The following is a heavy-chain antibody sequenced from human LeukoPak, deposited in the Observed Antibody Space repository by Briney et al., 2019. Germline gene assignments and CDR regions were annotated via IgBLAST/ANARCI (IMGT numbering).Heavy chain of an antibody. J-gene: IGHJ3*02. CDR1: GYTFTSYG. Sequence: ASVKVSCKASGYTFTSYGISWVRQAPGQGLEWMGWISAYNGNTNYAQKLQGRVTMTTDTSTSTAYMELRSLRSDDTAVYYCARDLCSGGTCYWGNDVFDIGGKGKMVTVFS. CDR2: ISAYNGNT. V-gene: IGHV1-18*01. D-gene: IGHD2-15*01. CDR3: ARDLCSGGTCYWGNDVFDI.